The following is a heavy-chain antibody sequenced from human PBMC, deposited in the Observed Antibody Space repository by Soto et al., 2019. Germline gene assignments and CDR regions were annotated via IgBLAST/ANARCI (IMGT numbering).Heavy chain of an antibody. Sequence: QMQLQESGPGLVKPSETLSLTCTVSGDSISSFYWNWIRQPPGKGLEWIGDIYYSGTTNYNPSLESRVTISVDTYNNLFSLKLNYVTAADTAVYFCARAGTNSRYFDLWGRGTLVTVSS. D-gene: IGHD7-27*01. CDR2: IYYSGTT. J-gene: IGHJ2*01. CDR1: GDSISSFY. V-gene: IGHV4-59*01. CDR3: ARAGTNSRYFDL.